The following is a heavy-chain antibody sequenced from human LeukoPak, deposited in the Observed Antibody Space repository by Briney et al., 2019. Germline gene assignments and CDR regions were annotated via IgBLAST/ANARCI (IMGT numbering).Heavy chain of an antibody. J-gene: IGHJ3*02. CDR3: ARPSITIFGVDPGAFDI. CDR2: IIPIFGTA. V-gene: IGHV1-69*05. Sequence: SVKVSCKASGGTFSSYAISWVRQAPGQGLEWMGRIIPIFGTANYAQKFQDRVTITTDESTSTAYMELSSLRSEDTAVYYCARPSITIFGVDPGAFDIWGQGTMVTVSS. CDR1: GGTFSSYA. D-gene: IGHD3-3*01.